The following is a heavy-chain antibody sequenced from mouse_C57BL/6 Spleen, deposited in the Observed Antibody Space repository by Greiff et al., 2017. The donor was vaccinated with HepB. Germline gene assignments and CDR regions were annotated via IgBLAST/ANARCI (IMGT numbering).Heavy chain of an antibody. Sequence: VHLVESGAELVRPGASVKLSCKASGYTFTDYYINWVKQRPGQGLEWIARIYPGSGNTYYNEKFKGKATLTAEKSSSTAYMQLSSLTSEDSAVYFCARSGYYKTWDAMDYWGQGPSVTVSS. D-gene: IGHD2-12*01. CDR2: IYPGSGNT. CDR1: GYTFTDYY. CDR3: ARSGYYKTWDAMDY. J-gene: IGHJ4*01. V-gene: IGHV1-76*01.